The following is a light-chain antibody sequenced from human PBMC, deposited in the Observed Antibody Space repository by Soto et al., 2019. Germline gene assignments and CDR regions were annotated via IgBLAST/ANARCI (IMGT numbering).Light chain of an antibody. CDR1: KTDIGVYDF. J-gene: IGLJ1*01. V-gene: IGLV2-8*01. CDR2: EVV. Sequence: QSALTQPPSASGSPGQSVTISCTGTKTDIGVYDFVSWYQHHPGKAPRLIIYEVVQRPSGVPARFSGSKSGNTASLTVSGLQAADGGDYFCKSYAGSNTYVVGSGTKLTVL. CDR3: KSYAGSNTYV.